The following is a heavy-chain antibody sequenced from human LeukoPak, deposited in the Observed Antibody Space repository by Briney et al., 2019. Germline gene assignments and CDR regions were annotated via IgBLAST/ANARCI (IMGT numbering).Heavy chain of an antibody. Sequence: GGPLRLSGAAPGFTFTNNKRDGVGQAQGRGRGGASFLSSSSDYISYADSVKGRFTISRDNAKNSLFLQMNSLRAEDTAIYYCAKRKYSDSDLRAFDIWGQGTMVTVSS. CDR1: GFTFTNNK. J-gene: IGHJ3*02. D-gene: IGHD5-12*01. V-gene: IGHV3-21*01. CDR2: LSSSSDYI. CDR3: AKRKYSDSDLRAFDI.